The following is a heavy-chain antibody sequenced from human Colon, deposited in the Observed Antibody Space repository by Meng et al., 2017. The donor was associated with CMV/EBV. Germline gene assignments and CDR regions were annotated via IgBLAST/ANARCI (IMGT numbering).Heavy chain of an antibody. CDR2: ITGSGSSR. CDR3: ARSTYDDFWSGHGLAV. V-gene: IGHV3-23*01. CDR1: GFNFRDFA. D-gene: IGHD3-3*01. Sequence: GGSLRLSCAASGFNFRDFAMSWVRQAPGKGLEWVSAITGSGSSRYYADSVKGRFTISRDNSNNNIHLQMNSLRAEDTALYYCARSTYDDFWSGHGLAVWGQGTTVTVSS. J-gene: IGHJ6*02.